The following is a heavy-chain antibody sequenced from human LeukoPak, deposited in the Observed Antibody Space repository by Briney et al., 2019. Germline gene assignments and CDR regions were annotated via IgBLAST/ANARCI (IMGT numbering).Heavy chain of an antibody. CDR1: GFTFSSYW. D-gene: IGHD5-18*01. CDR3: ASLLTAMVSGVDY. V-gene: IGHV3-7*01. J-gene: IGHJ4*02. CDR2: IKQDGSEK. Sequence: GGSLRLSCAASGFTFSSYWMSWVRQAPGKGLEWVANIKQDGSEKYYVDSVKGRFTISRDNAKNSLYLQMNSLRAEDTAVHYCASLLTAMVSGVDYWGQGTLVTVSS.